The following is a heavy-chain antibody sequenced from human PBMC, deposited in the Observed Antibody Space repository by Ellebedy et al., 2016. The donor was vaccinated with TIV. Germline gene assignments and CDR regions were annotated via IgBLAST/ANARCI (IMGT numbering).Heavy chain of an antibody. D-gene: IGHD4-17*01. V-gene: IGHV3-33*06. Sequence: GESLKISCAASGFTFSTYGMHWVRQAPGKGLEWVAVIWYDGSNKYYAVSVKGRFTVSRDTSKNKLYLRVNSLRAEDTAVYYCAKDFIYGDYAGFWGQGTLVTVSS. CDR1: GFTFSTYG. J-gene: IGHJ4*02. CDR3: AKDFIYGDYAGF. CDR2: IWYDGSNK.